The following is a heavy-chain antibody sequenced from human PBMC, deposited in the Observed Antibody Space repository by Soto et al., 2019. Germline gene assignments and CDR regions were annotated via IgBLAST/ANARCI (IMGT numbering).Heavy chain of an antibody. Sequence: GGSLRLSCAASGFTFSSYAMSWVRQAPGKGLEWVSAISGSGGSTYYADSVKGRFTNSRDNSKNTLFLQMNSLRAEDKAVYFFSKSYGSGSYFNINYYYGMDVWGQGTTVTVSS. D-gene: IGHD3-10*01. V-gene: IGHV3-23*01. CDR2: ISGSGGST. J-gene: IGHJ6*02. CDR3: SKSYGSGSYFNINYYYGMDV. CDR1: GFTFSSYA.